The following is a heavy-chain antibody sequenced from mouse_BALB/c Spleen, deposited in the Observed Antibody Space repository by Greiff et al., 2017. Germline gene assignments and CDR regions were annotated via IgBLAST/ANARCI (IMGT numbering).Heavy chain of an antibody. V-gene: IGHV3-2*02. CDR2: ISYSGST. Sequence: EVQLVESGPGLVKPSQSLSLTCTVTGYSITSDYAWNWIRQFPGNKLEWMGYISYSGSTSYNPSLKGRISITRDTSKNQFFLQLNSVTTEDTATYYCARPDYYGSSPWFAYWGQGTLVTVSA. CDR3: ARPDYYGSSPWFAY. D-gene: IGHD1-1*01. CDR1: GYSITSDYA. J-gene: IGHJ3*01.